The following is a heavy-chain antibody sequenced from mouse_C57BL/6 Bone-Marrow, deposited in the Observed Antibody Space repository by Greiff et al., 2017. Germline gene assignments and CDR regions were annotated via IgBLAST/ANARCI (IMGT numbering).Heavy chain of an antibody. J-gene: IGHJ3*01. D-gene: IGHD4-1*01. CDR3: TTDWDWFAY. CDR1: GFNIKDDY. CDR2: IDPENGDT. Sequence: EVQLQQSGAELVRPGASVKLSCTASGFNIKDDYMHWVKQRPEQGLEWIGWIDPENGDTEYASKFQGKATITADTSSNTAYLQLSSRTSEDTAVYDCTTDWDWFAYWGQGTLVPVSA. V-gene: IGHV14-4*01.